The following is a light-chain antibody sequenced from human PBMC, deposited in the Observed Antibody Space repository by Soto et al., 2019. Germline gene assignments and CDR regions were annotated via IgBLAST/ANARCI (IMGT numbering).Light chain of an antibody. Sequence: IWMTQSPSLPSLSAGYIVNITCXASQGISSYLAWYQQKPGKAPKLLIYAASTLQSGVPSRFSGSGSGTDFTLTISCLQSEDFATYYCQQYYSYPRTFGQGTKVDIK. CDR3: QQYYSYPRT. V-gene: IGKV1-8*01. J-gene: IGKJ1*01. CDR2: AAS. CDR1: QGISSY.